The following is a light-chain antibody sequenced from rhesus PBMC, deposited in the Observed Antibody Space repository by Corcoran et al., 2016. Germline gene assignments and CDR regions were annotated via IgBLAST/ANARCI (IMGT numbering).Light chain of an antibody. CDR3: CSYAGDYTFYL. Sequence: QAALTQPPSVSGSPGQSVTISCTGTSSAIGGYNYVSWYQHRPGTAPKLMIYEVNGRPSGVSDRFSGSRSGNTASLTISGLQAEDDADYYCCSYAGDYTFYLFGTGTRLTVL. CDR1: SSAIGGYNY. J-gene: IGLJ1*01. V-gene: IGLV2-32*01. CDR2: EVN.